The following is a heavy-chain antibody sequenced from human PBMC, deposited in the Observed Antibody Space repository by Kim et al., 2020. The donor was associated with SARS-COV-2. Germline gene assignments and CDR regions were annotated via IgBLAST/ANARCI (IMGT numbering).Heavy chain of an antibody. V-gene: IGHV3-33*01. J-gene: IGHJ4*02. D-gene: IGHD6-6*01. CDR3: ARDLGYSSSSGDY. Sequence: YADAVKGRFTISRDNSKNTLYLQMNSLRAEDTAVYYCARDLGYSSSSGDYWGQGTLVTVSS.